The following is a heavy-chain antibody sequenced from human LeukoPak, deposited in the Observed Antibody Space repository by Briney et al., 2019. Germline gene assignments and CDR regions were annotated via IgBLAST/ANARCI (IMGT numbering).Heavy chain of an antibody. CDR3: ARERITMVRGTQYNWFDP. D-gene: IGHD3-10*01. V-gene: IGHV1-46*01. J-gene: IGHJ5*02. CDR1: GYTFTSYY. Sequence: GASVKVSCKASGYTFTSYYMHWVRQAPGQGLEWMGIINPSGGSTSYAQKFQGRVTMTRDTSTSTVYMELSSLRSEDTAEYYCARERITMVRGTQYNWFDPWGQGTLVTVSS. CDR2: INPSGGST.